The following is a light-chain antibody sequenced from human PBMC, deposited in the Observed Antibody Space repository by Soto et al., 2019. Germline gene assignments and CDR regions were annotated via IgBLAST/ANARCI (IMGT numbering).Light chain of an antibody. CDR3: ISFISSTTSYV. CDR1: SSDVGGSNH. CDR2: EVS. V-gene: IGLV2-14*01. Sequence: QSVLTQPASVSGSPGQSITISCTGTSSDVGGSNHVAWYQQHPGKVPKLIIYEVSNRPSGISHRFSGAKSGNMASLTISGLQAEDEADYYCISFISSTTSYVFGTGTKVTVL. J-gene: IGLJ1*01.